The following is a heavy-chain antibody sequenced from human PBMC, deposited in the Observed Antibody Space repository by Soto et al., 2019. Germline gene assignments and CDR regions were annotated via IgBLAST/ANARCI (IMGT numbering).Heavy chain of an antibody. Sequence: GCLRGSGSASGFSFSDYYMSWIRQAAGKGLEWVSYISSSGSTIYYADSVKVRFTISRDNAKNSLYLQMNSLRAEDTAVYYCARDPSLALAGLYWFDPWGQGTLVTVSS. J-gene: IGHJ5*02. CDR2: ISSSGSTI. V-gene: IGHV3-11*01. D-gene: IGHD6-19*01. CDR1: GFSFSDYY. CDR3: ARDPSLALAGLYWFDP.